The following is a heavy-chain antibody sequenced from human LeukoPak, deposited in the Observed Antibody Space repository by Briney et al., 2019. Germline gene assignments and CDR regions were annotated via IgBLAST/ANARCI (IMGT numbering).Heavy chain of an antibody. V-gene: IGHV3-30*18. J-gene: IGHJ4*02. CDR2: ISYDGRNH. CDR1: GFEFSTYG. CDR3: VKDLAVVVPGFDY. Sequence: GGSLRLSCVASGFEFSTYGMHWVRQPPGKGLEWVAVISYDGRNHSYADAVKGRFTISRDNSKNTQYLQMNSLRAEDTAVYYCVKDLAVVVPGFDYWGQGTLVTVSS. D-gene: IGHD2-2*01.